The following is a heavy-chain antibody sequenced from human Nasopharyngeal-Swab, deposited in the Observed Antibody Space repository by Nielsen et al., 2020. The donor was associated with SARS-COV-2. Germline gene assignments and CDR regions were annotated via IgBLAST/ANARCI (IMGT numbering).Heavy chain of an antibody. CDR1: GFTFEDYA. Sequence: GESLKISCAASGFTFEDYAMHWVRQAPGKGLEWVSVISSDGGSTYYADSVKGRFTISRDNSKNSLYLQMNSLRADDTALYYCARGGIVGASTYWYFDVWGRGTPVTVSS. CDR3: ARGGIVGASTYWYFDV. CDR2: ISSDGGST. D-gene: IGHD1-26*01. V-gene: IGHV3-43D*03. J-gene: IGHJ2*01.